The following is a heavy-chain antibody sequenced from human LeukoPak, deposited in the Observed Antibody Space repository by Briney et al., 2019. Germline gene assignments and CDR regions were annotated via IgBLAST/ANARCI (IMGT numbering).Heavy chain of an antibody. J-gene: IGHJ6*02. Sequence: GGSLRLSCAASGFTFSSYSMNWVRQAPGKGLEWVSYISSSSSTIYYADSVKGRFTISRDNAKNSLYLQMNGLRDEDTAAYYCARDLGSGSYPYYYGMDVWGQGTTVTVSS. CDR3: ARDLGSGSYPYYYGMDV. CDR2: ISSSSSTI. D-gene: IGHD3-10*01. V-gene: IGHV3-48*02. CDR1: GFTFSSYS.